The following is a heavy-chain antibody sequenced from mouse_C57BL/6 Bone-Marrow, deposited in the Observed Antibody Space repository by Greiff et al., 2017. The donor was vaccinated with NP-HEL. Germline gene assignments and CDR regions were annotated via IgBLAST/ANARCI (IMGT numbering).Heavy chain of an antibody. CDR3: SGINVLLPYWYFDV. V-gene: IGHV5-9-1*02. D-gene: IGHD1-1*01. J-gene: IGHJ1*03. CDR2: ISSGGDYI. Sequence: EVQRVESGEGLVKPGGSLKLSCAASGFTFSSYAMSWVRQTPEKRLEWVAYISSGGDYIYYADTVKGRFTISRDNARNTLYLQMSSLKSEDTAMYYCSGINVLLPYWYFDVWGTGTTVTVSS. CDR1: GFTFSSYA.